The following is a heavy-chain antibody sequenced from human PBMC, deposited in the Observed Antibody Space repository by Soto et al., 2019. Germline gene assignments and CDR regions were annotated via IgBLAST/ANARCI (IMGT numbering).Heavy chain of an antibody. V-gene: IGHV4-30-4*01. D-gene: IGHD5-12*01. J-gene: IGHJ4*02. CDR3: VRARLDGYDPLFDY. Sequence: PSETLSLTCTVSGGSISSGDYYWSWIRQPPGKGLEWIGYIYYSGSTYYNPSLKSRVTISVDTSKNQFSLKLSSVTAADTAVYYCVRARLDGYDPLFDYWGQGTLVTVSS. CDR1: GGSISSGDYY. CDR2: IYYSGST.